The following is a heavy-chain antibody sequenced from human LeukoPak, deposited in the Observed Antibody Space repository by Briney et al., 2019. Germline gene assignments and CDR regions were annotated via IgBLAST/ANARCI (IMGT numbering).Heavy chain of an antibody. V-gene: IGHV3-23*01. CDR1: GFTFGSYA. J-gene: IGHJ4*02. CDR3: ARIATVTTSLY. CDR2: ISNSGGNT. Sequence: GGSLRLSCEASGFTFGSYAMSWVRQSPGKGLEWVSVISNSGGNTYYADSVKGRFTISRDNSKNTLYLQMNSVRAEDTALYYCARIATVTTSLYWGQGTLVTVSS. D-gene: IGHD4-17*01.